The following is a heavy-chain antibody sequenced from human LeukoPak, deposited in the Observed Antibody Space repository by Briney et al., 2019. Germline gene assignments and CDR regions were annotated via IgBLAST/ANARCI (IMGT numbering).Heavy chain of an antibody. CDR2: ISGSGGST. Sequence: GGSLRLSCAASGFTFSSYDMNWVRQAPGKGLEWVSAISGSGGSTYYADSVKGRFTISRDNSKNTLYLQMNSLRAEDTAVYYCAKVRRITIFGVVIIGGHYFDYWGQGTLVTVSS. V-gene: IGHV3-23*01. CDR3: AKVRRITIFGVVIIGGHYFDY. CDR1: GFTFSSYD. J-gene: IGHJ4*02. D-gene: IGHD3-3*01.